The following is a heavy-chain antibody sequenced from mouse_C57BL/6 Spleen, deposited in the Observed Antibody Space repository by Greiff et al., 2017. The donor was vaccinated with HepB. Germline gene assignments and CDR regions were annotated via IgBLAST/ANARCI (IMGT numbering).Heavy chain of an antibody. Sequence: EVKLMESGGGLVKPGGSLKLSCAASGFTFSSYAMSWVRQTPEKRLEWVATISDGGSYTYYPDNVKGRFTISRDNAKNNLYLQMSHLKSEDTAMYYCARGDSSDYWGQGTTLTVSS. V-gene: IGHV5-4*03. CDR2: ISDGGSYT. CDR1: GFTFSSYA. CDR3: ARGDSSDY. D-gene: IGHD2-13*01. J-gene: IGHJ2*01.